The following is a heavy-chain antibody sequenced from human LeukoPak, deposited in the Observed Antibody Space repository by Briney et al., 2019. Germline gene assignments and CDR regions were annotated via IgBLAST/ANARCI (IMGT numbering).Heavy chain of an antibody. CDR3: ARHAYSSGWYFDY. V-gene: IGHV4-34*01. J-gene: IGHJ4*02. CDR2: INHSGST. D-gene: IGHD6-19*01. CDR1: GGSFSGYY. Sequence: SETLSLTCAVYGGSFSGYYWSWIRQPPGKGLEWIGEINHSGSTNYNPSLKSRVTISVDTSKNQFSLKLSSVTAADTAVYYCARHAYSSGWYFDYWGQGTLVTVSS.